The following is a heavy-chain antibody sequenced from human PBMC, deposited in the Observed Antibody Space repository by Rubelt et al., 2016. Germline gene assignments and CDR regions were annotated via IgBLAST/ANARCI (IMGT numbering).Heavy chain of an antibody. CDR1: GGSISSDSF. CDR3: ARLDGSGYLGIDY. D-gene: IGHD3-10*01. CDR2: VHYGGAT. V-gene: IGHV4-39*07. J-gene: IGHJ4*02. Sequence: QLQLQQSGPGLVKSSETLSLACTVSGGSISSDSFWGWIRQPPDKGLEWVGCVHYGGATHYNPSLESRVAMSVDTSKNQFPLNLSLGTAADTAVYYCARLDGSGYLGIDYWSQGTLVTVSS.